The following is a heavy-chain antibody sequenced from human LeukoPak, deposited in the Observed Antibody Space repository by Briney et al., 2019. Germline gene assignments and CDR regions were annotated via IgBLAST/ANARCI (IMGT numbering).Heavy chain of an antibody. CDR1: GFTFSSYW. V-gene: IGHV3-7*01. J-gene: IGHJ6*02. CDR2: IKQDGSEK. Sequence: GGSLRLSCAASGFTFSSYWMSWVRQASGKGLEWVANIKQDGSEKYYVDSVKGRFTISRDNAKNSLYLQMNSLRAEDTAVYYCARDRIQLWLNYYYGMDVWGQGTTVTVSS. CDR3: ARDRIQLWLNYYYGMDV. D-gene: IGHD5-18*01.